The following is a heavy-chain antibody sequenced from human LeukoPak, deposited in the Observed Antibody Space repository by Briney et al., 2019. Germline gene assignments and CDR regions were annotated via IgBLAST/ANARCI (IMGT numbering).Heavy chain of an antibody. J-gene: IGHJ4*02. CDR1: GFTFEDYA. CDR3: AKGIVGTTTSNFDY. D-gene: IGHD1-26*01. Sequence: GGSLRLSCAASGFTFEDYAMHWVRQAPGKGLEWVSGISWNGGSIDYADSVKGRFTISRDNAKNSLYLQVNSLRAEDTALYYCAKGIVGTTTSNFDYWGQGTLVTVSS. V-gene: IGHV3-9*01. CDR2: ISWNGGSI.